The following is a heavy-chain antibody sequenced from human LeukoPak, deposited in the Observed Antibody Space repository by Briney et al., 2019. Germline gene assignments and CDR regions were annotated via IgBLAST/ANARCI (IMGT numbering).Heavy chain of an antibody. CDR2: ITYSGGRT. V-gene: IGHV3-23*01. D-gene: IGHD4-17*01. Sequence: GGSLSLTCAASGFTFSSYAMSWVRQAPGKGLEWVSSITYSGGRTIYAGSVKGRFTISRDNFKNPLYLQMNSLRAEDTAVYHCAKDPNGDYIGAFDMWGQGTMVTVSS. CDR3: AKDPNGDYIGAFDM. CDR1: GFTFSSYA. J-gene: IGHJ3*02.